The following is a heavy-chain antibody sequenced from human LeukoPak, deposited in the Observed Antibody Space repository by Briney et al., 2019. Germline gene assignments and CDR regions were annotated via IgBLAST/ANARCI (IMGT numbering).Heavy chain of an antibody. CDR2: IYYSGST. D-gene: IGHD2-15*01. Sequence: SETLSLTCTVSGDSISSGAYYWSWIRQLPGKGLEWIGYIYYSGSTYSNPSLKSRVTISVDTSKNQFSLKLSSVTAADTAVYYCATDDVVARSFDYWGQGTLVTVSS. CDR1: GDSISSGAYY. J-gene: IGHJ4*02. V-gene: IGHV4-31*03. CDR3: ATDDVVARSFDY.